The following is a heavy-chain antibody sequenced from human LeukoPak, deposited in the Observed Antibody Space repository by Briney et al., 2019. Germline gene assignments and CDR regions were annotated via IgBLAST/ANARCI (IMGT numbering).Heavy chain of an antibody. CDR1: GYTFTGYY. CDR3: ARPVGSGSYFDYFDY. CDR2: INPNSGGT. D-gene: IGHD1-26*01. J-gene: IGHJ4*02. V-gene: IGHV1-2*02. Sequence: ASVKVSCKASGYTFTGYYMHWVRQAPGRGLEWMGWINPNSGGTNYAQKFQGRVTMTRDTSISTAYMELSRLRSDDTAVYYCARPVGSGSYFDYFDYWGQGTLVTVSS.